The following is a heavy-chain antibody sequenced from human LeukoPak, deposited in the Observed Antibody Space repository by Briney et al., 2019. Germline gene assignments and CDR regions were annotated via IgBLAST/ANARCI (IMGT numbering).Heavy chain of an antibody. J-gene: IGHJ6*02. V-gene: IGHV1-69*13. D-gene: IGHD2-15*01. CDR1: GGTFSSYA. Sequence: SVKVSCKASGGTFSSYAISWVRQAPGQGLEWMGGIIPIFGTANYAQKFQGRVTITADESTSTAYMELSSLRSEDTAVYYCARDRVRVDYGMDVWGQGTTVTVSS. CDR3: ARDRVRVDYGMDV. CDR2: IIPIFGTA.